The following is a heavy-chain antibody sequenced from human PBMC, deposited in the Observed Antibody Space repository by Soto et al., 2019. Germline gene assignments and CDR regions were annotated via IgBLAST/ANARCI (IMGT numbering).Heavy chain of an antibody. CDR2: IYYSGST. CDR1: GGSISSGGYY. D-gene: IGHD6-13*01. J-gene: IGHJ4*02. Sequence: PSETLSLTCTVSGGSISSGGYYWSWIRQHPGKGLEWIGYIYYSGSTYYNPSLKSRVTISVDTSKNQFSLKLSSVTAADTAVYYCARALEEEQQLAIDYWGKGTLVTVS. V-gene: IGHV4-31*03. CDR3: ARALEEEQQLAIDY.